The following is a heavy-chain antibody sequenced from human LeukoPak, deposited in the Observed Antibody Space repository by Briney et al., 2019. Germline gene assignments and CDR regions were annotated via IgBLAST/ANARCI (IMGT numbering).Heavy chain of an antibody. V-gene: IGHV1-46*01. CDR3: ARVRGVTPFDY. CDR2: INPSGGST. J-gene: IGHJ4*02. CDR1: GYTFTSYY. D-gene: IGHD3-10*01. Sequence: GASVKVSCKASGYTFTSYYMHWVRQAPGRGLEWMGIINPSGGSTSYAQKFQGRVTMTRDMSTSTVYMELSSLRSEDTAVYYCARVRGVTPFDYWGQGTLVTVSS.